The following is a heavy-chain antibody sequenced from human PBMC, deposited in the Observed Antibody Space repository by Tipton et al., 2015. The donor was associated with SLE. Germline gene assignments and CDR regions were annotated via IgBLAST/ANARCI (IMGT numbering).Heavy chain of an antibody. J-gene: IGHJ4*02. Sequence: TLSLTCTVSGGSISSYYWSWIRQPPGKGLARIGHIFTSGTTNYNPPLKSRVTISVDTSKNQFSLKLSSVTAADTAIYYCARHELVATKADYWGQGTLVTVSS. CDR1: GGSISSYY. CDR3: ARHELVATKADY. D-gene: IGHD5-12*01. CDR2: IFTSGTT. V-gene: IGHV4-4*08.